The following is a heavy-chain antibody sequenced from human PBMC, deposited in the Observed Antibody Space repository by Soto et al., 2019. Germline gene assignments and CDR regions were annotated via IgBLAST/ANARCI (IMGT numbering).Heavy chain of an antibody. CDR1: GDSISSGGYS. Sequence: SETLSLTCTVSGDSISSGGYSWSWIRQPPGKGLEWIGYIYHSGSTYYNPSLKSRVAISVDTSKNQFSLKLSSLTAADTAVYYCGRISSHGDYAYWGQGTLVTVSS. V-gene: IGHV4-30-2*01. CDR3: GRISSHGDYAY. J-gene: IGHJ4*02. CDR2: IYHSGST. D-gene: IGHD4-17*01.